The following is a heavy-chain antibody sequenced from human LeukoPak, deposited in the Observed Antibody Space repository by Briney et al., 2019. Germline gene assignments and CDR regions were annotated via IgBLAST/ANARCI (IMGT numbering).Heavy chain of an antibody. Sequence: GRSLRLSCAASGFTFSSYGMHWVRQAPGKGLEWVAVISYDGSNEYYADSVKGRFTISRDNSDNTLYLQMNSLRAEDTAVYHCASDPYSSSWRFYFDYWGQGTLVTVSS. V-gene: IGHV3-30*03. CDR2: ISYDGSNE. D-gene: IGHD6-13*01. J-gene: IGHJ4*02. CDR3: ASDPYSSSWRFYFDY. CDR1: GFTFSSYG.